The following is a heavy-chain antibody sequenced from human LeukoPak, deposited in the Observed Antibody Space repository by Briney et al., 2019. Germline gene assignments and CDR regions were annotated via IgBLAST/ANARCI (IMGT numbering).Heavy chain of an antibody. D-gene: IGHD3-22*01. J-gene: IGHJ4*02. CDR1: GGSFSGYY. V-gene: IGHV4-34*01. CDR3: AREPEEDYYDSSGYYYDY. Sequence: SETLSLTCAVYGGSFSGYYWSWIRQPPGKGLEWIGEINHGGSTEYNPSLKSRVTISVDTSKNHVSLKLSSVTAADTAVYYCAREPEEDYYDSSGYYYDYWGQGTLVTVSS. CDR2: INHGGST.